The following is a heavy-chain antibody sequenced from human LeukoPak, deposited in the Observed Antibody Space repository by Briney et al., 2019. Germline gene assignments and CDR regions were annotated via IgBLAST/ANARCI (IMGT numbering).Heavy chain of an antibody. CDR2: FTAATT. Sequence: ALVKVSCKASGYSFTSYAINWVRQAPGQGLEWMGRFTAATTSYAKHLQDRVSMSTDTATNTAYLEVRSLTSDDTAVYYCCRPMTALPVRGAFDLWGQGTMVTVAS. J-gene: IGHJ3*01. D-gene: IGHD3-22*01. CDR3: CRPMTALPVRGAFDL. CDR1: GYSFTSYA. V-gene: IGHV1-18*04.